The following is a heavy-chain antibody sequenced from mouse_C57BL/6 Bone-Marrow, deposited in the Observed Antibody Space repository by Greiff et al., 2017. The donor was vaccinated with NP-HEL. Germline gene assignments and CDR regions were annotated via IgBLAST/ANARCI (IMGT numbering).Heavy chain of an antibody. D-gene: IGHD1-1*01. CDR2: ISNLAYSI. J-gene: IGHJ1*03. CDR3: ARQTTVVPYWYFDV. V-gene: IGHV5-15*01. CDR1: GFTFSDYG. Sequence: EVQLVESGGGLVQPGGSLKLSCAASGFTFSDYGMAWVRQAPRKGPEWVAFISNLAYSIYYADTVTGRFTISRENAKNTLSLEMSSLRSEDTAMYYCARQTTVVPYWYFDVWGTGTTVTVSS.